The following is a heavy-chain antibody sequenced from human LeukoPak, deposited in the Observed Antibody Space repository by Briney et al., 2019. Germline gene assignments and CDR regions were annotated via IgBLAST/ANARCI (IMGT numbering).Heavy chain of an antibody. D-gene: IGHD6-13*01. Sequence: SETLSLTCAVYGGSFGGYYWSWIRQPPGKGLEWIGEINNSRSTNYNPSLKSRVTISVDTSKNQFSLKLSSVTAADTAVYYCARVYCSSWTKFSSEYFQHWGQGTLVTVSS. V-gene: IGHV4-34*01. CDR2: INNSRST. CDR3: ARVYCSSWTKFSSEYFQH. CDR1: GGSFGGYY. J-gene: IGHJ1*01.